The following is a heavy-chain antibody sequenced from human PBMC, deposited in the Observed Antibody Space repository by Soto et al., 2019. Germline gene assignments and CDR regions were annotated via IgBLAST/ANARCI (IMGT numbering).Heavy chain of an antibody. V-gene: IGHV3-23*01. CDR1: GFSFSSYA. CDR2: INGGGDNT. D-gene: IGHD6-13*01. J-gene: IGHJ1*01. CDR3: AKGGSSSWYRGYPQH. Sequence: PGGSLRLSCAASGFSFSSYAMSWVRQAPGKGLERVSDINGGGDNTYYADSVKGRFTISRDNSKNTLYLQMNSLRAEDTAVYYCAKGGSSSWYRGYPQHWGQGTLVTVSS.